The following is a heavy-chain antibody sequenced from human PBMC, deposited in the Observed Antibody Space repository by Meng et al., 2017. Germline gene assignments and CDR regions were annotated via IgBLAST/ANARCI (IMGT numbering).Heavy chain of an antibody. J-gene: IGHJ5*02. D-gene: IGHD5-18*01. CDR2: INHSGST. CDR1: GGSFSGYY. CDR3: AERGYSYVNWFDP. Sequence: QGQLQEWGAGLLKPSETLSLPCAVYGGSFSGYYWSWIRQPPGKGLEWIGEINHSGSTNYNPSLKSRVTISVDTSKNQFSLKLSSVTAADTAVYYCAERGYSYVNWFDPWGQGTLVTVSS. V-gene: IGHV4-34*01.